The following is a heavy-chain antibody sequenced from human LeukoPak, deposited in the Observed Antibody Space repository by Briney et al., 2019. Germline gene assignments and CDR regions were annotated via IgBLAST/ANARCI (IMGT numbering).Heavy chain of an antibody. CDR2: ISYDGSNK. J-gene: IGHJ4*02. V-gene: IGHV3-30*04. D-gene: IGHD6-13*01. CDR1: GFTFSSYA. CDR3: ARDRAAFDY. Sequence: GGSLRLSCAASGFTFSSYAMHWVRQTPGKGLEWVAVISYDGSNKYYADSVKGRFTISRDNSKNTLYLQMNSLRAEDTAVYYCARDRAAFDYWGQGTLVTVSS.